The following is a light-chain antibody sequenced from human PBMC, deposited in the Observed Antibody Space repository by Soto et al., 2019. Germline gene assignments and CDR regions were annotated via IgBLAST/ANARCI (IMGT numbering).Light chain of an antibody. V-gene: IGLV2-11*01. Sequence: QSVLTQPRSVSGSPGQSVTISCTGTSSDVGRYDYVSWYQQHPGKAPKLIIYDVSEWPSGVPDRFSGSKFGNTASLTISGLQAEDEADYSCCSFAGSYTYVFGTGTKVTVL. J-gene: IGLJ1*01. CDR2: DVS. CDR3: CSFAGSYTYV. CDR1: SSDVGRYDY.